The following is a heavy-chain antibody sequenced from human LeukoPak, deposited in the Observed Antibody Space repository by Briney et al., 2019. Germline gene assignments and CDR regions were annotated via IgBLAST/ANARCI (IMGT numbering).Heavy chain of an antibody. CDR2: INHSGST. Sequence: SETLSLTCAVYGGSFSGYYWSWIRQPPGKGLEWIGEINHSGSTNYSPSLKSRVTISVDTSKNQFSLKLSSVTAADTAVYYCAREQPGFHFWVPYYFDYWGQGTLVTVSS. CDR3: AREQPGFHFWVPYYFDY. V-gene: IGHV4-34*01. J-gene: IGHJ4*02. D-gene: IGHD3-3*02. CDR1: GGSFSGYY.